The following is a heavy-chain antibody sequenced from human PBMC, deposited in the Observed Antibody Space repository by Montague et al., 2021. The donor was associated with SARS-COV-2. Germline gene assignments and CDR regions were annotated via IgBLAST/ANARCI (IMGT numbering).Heavy chain of an antibody. CDR2: IYYTANT. V-gene: IGHV4-39*01. CDR1: GGSIISTTSN. D-gene: IGHD5-12*01. Sequence: SETLSLTCTVAGGSIISTTSNWGWIPQPPGKGLEWIVSIYYTANTYYTPSLKTPVTISVDTPKNQFSLRLRSVTAADTAVYDCERDRLRYGWFDPWGQGTLVTVSS. CDR3: ERDRLRYGWFDP. J-gene: IGHJ5*02.